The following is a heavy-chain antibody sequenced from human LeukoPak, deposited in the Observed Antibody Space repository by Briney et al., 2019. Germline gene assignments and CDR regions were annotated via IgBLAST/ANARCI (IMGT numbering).Heavy chain of an antibody. V-gene: IGHV4-34*01. CDR1: GGSFSGYY. D-gene: IGHD2-2*01. CDR3: ARMGRSTSQGWFDP. J-gene: IGHJ5*02. Sequence: SETLSLTCAVYGGSFSGYYWSWIRQPPGKGLEWIGYIYHSGSTYYNPSLKSRVTISVDRSKNQFSLKLSSVTAADTAVYYCARMGRSTSQGWFDPWGQGTLVTVSS. CDR2: IYHSGST.